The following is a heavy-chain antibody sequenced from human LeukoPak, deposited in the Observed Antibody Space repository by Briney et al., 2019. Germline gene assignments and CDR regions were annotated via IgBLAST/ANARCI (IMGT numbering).Heavy chain of an antibody. CDR1: GDSISSGDYY. Sequence: TLSLTCTVSGDSISSGDYYWSWIRQPAGKGLERIGRISSSGSTNYNPSLKSRVTISVDTSKNQFSLKLSSVTAADTAVYFCARGPHSYDSSGASDIWGQGTMVTVSS. J-gene: IGHJ3*02. CDR2: ISSSGST. CDR3: ARGPHSYDSSGASDI. V-gene: IGHV4-61*02. D-gene: IGHD3-22*01.